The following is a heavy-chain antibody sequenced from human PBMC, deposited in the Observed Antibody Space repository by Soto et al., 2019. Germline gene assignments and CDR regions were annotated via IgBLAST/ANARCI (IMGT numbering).Heavy chain of an antibody. CDR2: ISSNGGST. D-gene: IGHD6-19*01. CDR3: AIPTGLTVTGPDY. CDR1: GFTFSSYA. Sequence: GGSLRLSCSASGFTFSSYAMHWVRQAPGKGLEYVSAISSNGGSTYYADSVKGRFTISRDNSKNTLYLQMNSLRAEDTAVYYCAIPTGLTVTGPDYWGQGTLVTVSS. J-gene: IGHJ4*02. V-gene: IGHV3-64*04.